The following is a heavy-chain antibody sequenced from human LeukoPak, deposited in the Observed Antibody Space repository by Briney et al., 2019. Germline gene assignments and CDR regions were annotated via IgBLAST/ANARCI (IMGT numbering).Heavy chain of an antibody. CDR3: ARDSDWILFDY. V-gene: IGHV3-74*03. CDR2: VHREGTTT. Sequence: GGSLRLSCAASGFTFNTYWMHWVRQAPGKGLVWVARVHREGTTTAYADSVKGRLTISRDNAKNTLYLQMTNLRAEDTAVYYCARDSDWILFDYWGRGTLVTVSS. D-gene: IGHD3/OR15-3a*01. CDR1: GFTFNTYW. J-gene: IGHJ4*02.